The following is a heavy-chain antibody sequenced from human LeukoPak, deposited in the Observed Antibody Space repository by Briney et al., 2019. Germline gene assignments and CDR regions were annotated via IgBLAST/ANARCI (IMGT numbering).Heavy chain of an antibody. CDR2: IIPIFGTA. V-gene: IGHV1-69*05. CDR3: ARGGGSGSSHLDP. D-gene: IGHD2-15*01. J-gene: IGHJ5*02. CDR1: GGTFSSYA. Sequence: ASVKVSCKASGGTFSSYAISWVRQAPGQGLEWMGGIIPIFGTANYAQKFQGRVTITTDESTSTAYMEASSLRSEGTAGYYCARGGGSGSSHLDPWGQGTLVTVSS.